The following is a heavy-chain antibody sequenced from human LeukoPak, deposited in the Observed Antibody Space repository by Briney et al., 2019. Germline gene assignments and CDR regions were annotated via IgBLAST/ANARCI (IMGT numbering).Heavy chain of an antibody. CDR3: ARPPGIAAAGIRGYDY. CDR1: GGSISSSSYN. CDR2: IDYSGNT. V-gene: IGHV4-39*01. J-gene: IGHJ4*02. D-gene: IGHD6-13*01. Sequence: SSETLSLTCSVSGGSISSSSYNWCWIRQPPGKGLEWIGNIDYSGNTYYNPSLQSRVTISVDKSKNQFSLKLNSVTAADTAMYYCARPPGIAAAGIRGYDYWGQGILVTVSS.